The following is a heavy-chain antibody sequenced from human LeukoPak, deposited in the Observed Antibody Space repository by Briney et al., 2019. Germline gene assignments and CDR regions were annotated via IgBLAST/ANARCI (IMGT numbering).Heavy chain of an antibody. J-gene: IGHJ6*03. CDR2: ISGSGGST. CDR1: GFTFSSYA. V-gene: IGHV3-23*01. D-gene: IGHD2-2*01. CDR3: ARGPGVVVPAANYYYYMDV. Sequence: GGSLRLSCAASGFTFSSYAMSWVRQAPGKGLEWVSAISGSGGSTYYADSVKGRFTISRDNSKNTLYLQMNSLRAEDTAVYYCARGPGVVVPAANYYYYMDVWGKGTTVTVSS.